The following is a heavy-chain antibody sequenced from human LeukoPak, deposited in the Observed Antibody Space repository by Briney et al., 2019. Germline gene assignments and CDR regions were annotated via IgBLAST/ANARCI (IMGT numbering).Heavy chain of an antibody. Sequence: ASVKVSCKASGYTFTNYGITWVRQAPGQGLEWMGWISAYNGNTNYGQKFQDRVIMTTDTSATTAYMELRSLKSDDTAVYYCAREPTAMVSLNWFDPWGQGTLVTVSS. V-gene: IGHV1-18*01. CDR3: AREPTAMVSLNWFDP. CDR1: GYTFTNYG. D-gene: IGHD2-2*01. J-gene: IGHJ5*02. CDR2: ISAYNGNT.